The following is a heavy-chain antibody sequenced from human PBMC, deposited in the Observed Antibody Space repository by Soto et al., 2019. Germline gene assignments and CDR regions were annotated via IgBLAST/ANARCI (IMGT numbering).Heavy chain of an antibody. Sequence: SVKVSCKASGGTFSSYAISLVRQAPGQGLEWMGGIIPIFGTANYAQKFQGRVTITADESTSTAYMELSSLRSEDTAVYYCAREGSSGFYDAFDIWGQGTMVTVSS. J-gene: IGHJ3*02. V-gene: IGHV1-69*13. CDR2: IIPIFGTA. CDR1: GGTFSSYA. D-gene: IGHD3-22*01. CDR3: AREGSSGFYDAFDI.